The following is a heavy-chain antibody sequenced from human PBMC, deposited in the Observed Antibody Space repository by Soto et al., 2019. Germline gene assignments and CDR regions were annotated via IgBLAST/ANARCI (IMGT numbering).Heavy chain of an antibody. CDR3: AKDPSGDHFFDY. V-gene: IGHV3-23*01. D-gene: IGHD7-27*01. CDR1: GFTFSSYA. CDR2: ISGSGGST. Sequence: GGSLRLSCAASGFTFSSYAMSWVRQAPGRGLEWVSAISGSGGSTYYADSVKGRFTISRDNSKNTLYLQMNSLRAEDTAVYYCAKDPSGDHFFDYWGQGTLVTVSS. J-gene: IGHJ4*02.